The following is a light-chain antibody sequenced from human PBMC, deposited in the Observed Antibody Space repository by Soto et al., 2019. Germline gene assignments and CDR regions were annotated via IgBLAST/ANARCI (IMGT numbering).Light chain of an antibody. Sequence: DIQMTQSPSSLSASVGDRVTITCRASQSISSYLNWYQQKPGKAPKVLIYAASTLQSGVPSRFSGSGSGTEFTLTISSLQPEDFATYSCQHSYNIPYTFGQGTKLEIK. CDR1: QSISSY. V-gene: IGKV1-39*01. CDR2: AAS. J-gene: IGKJ2*01. CDR3: QHSYNIPYT.